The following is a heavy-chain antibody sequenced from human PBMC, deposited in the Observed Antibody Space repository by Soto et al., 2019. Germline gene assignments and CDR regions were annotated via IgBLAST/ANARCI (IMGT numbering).Heavy chain of an antibody. V-gene: IGHV1-69*08. Sequence: QVQLVQSGAEVKKPGSSVKVSCKASGGTFSSYTISWVRQAPGQGLEWMGRLLPILGIANYAQKFQGRVTITANQSTSTAYMALSSLTSEDTAVYYCAREDWIAAAGTSFDYSCQGTLVPVSS. CDR1: GGTFSSYT. J-gene: IGHJ4*02. CDR3: AREDWIAAAGTSFDY. CDR2: LLPILGIA. D-gene: IGHD6-13*01.